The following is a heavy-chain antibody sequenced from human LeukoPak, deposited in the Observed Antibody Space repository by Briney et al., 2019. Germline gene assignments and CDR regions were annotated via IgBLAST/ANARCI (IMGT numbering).Heavy chain of an antibody. J-gene: IGHJ4*02. CDR2: IIPLFGKE. CDR3: ARDGSPAMITFGGVILPLGY. Sequence: ASVKVSCKASGGTFTNYGFNWVRQAPGQGLEWMGGIIPLFGKEDYAQKFQGRVTITADKSTSTAYMELSSLRSEDTAVYYCARDGSPAMITFGGVILPLGYWGQGTLVTVSS. D-gene: IGHD3-16*02. CDR1: GGTFTNYG. V-gene: IGHV1-69*06.